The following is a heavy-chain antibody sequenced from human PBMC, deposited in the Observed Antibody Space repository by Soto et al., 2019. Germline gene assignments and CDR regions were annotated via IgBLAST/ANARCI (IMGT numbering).Heavy chain of an antibody. V-gene: IGHV1-18*01. Sequence: QIQLVQSGVDVKKPGASVKVSCRASGYSFTGYALAWVRQAPGHGLEWVGWISTYNSNTHYAQKFHGRDTMTTDTPTTTAHMELRNMRSDDTAVYYGARVSYDILTGYYAHYFDYWGQGTLVTVSS. J-gene: IGHJ4*02. CDR2: ISTYNSNT. CDR3: ARVSYDILTGYYAHYFDY. D-gene: IGHD3-9*01. CDR1: GYSFTGYA.